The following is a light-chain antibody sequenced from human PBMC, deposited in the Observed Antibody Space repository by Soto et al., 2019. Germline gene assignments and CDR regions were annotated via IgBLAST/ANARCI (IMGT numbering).Light chain of an antibody. V-gene: IGKV4-1*01. CDR2: WAS. CDR1: QSVLYSSNNKNY. Sequence: DIVMTQSPDSLAVSLGERATINCKSSQSVLYSSNNKNYLAWYQQTPGQPPKLLIYWASTRDSGVPDRFSGSGSGTDFTLTISSLQAEDGAVYYCQQYYSTPQTFGQGTRVEIK. J-gene: IGKJ1*01. CDR3: QQYYSTPQT.